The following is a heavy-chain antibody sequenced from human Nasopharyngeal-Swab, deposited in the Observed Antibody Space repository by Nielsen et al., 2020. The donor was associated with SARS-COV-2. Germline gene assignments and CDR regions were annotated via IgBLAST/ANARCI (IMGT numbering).Heavy chain of an antibody. CDR2: IAHDASNE. J-gene: IGHJ4*02. V-gene: IGHV3-30*03. D-gene: IGHD4-17*01. Sequence: GESLKISCAASGFTFSGSWMHWVRQAPGKGLEWVAFIAHDASNEYYGDSVKGRFSISRDSSKNTLYLQMDSLRGEDTAVYYCARDAPAHYGAFYWGRGTLVTVSS. CDR1: GFTFSGSW. CDR3: ARDAPAHYGAFY.